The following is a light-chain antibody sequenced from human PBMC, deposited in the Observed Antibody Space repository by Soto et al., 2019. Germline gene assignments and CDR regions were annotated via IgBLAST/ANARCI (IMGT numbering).Light chain of an antibody. CDR1: SSDVGGYNY. CDR2: DVS. Sequence: QSALTQPASVSGSPGQSITISCTGTSSDVGGYNYVSWYQQHPGKAPKLMIYDVSNRPSGVANRFSGSKSGNTASLTISGLQAEDEADYYCSSDTSSSTYVVFGGGTKLTV. V-gene: IGLV2-14*01. J-gene: IGLJ2*01. CDR3: SSDTSSSTYVV.